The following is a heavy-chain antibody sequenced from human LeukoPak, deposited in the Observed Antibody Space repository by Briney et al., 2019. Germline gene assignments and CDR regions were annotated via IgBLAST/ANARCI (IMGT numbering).Heavy chain of an antibody. CDR1: GYTFTSYY. Sequence: ASVKVSCKASGYTFTSYYMHWVRQAPGQGLEWMGIINPSGGSTSYAQKFQGRVTMTRDTSTSTVYMELSSLRSEDTAVYYCARNMATIRFNYYYYYMDVWGKGTTVTISS. CDR3: ARNMATIRFNYYYYYMDV. V-gene: IGHV1-46*01. J-gene: IGHJ6*03. D-gene: IGHD5-24*01. CDR2: INPSGGST.